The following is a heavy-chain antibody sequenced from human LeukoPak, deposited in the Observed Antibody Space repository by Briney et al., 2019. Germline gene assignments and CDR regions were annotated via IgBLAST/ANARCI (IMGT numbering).Heavy chain of an antibody. CDR3: ARGFSSTSCYDY. Sequence: SETLSLTCAVYGGSFSGYYWSWMRQPPGKGLEWIGEINHSGSTNYNPSLKSRVTISVDTSKNQFSLKLSSVTAADTAVYYCARGFSSTSCYDYWGQGTLVTVSS. CDR2: INHSGST. CDR1: GGSFSGYY. D-gene: IGHD2-2*01. V-gene: IGHV4-34*01. J-gene: IGHJ4*02.